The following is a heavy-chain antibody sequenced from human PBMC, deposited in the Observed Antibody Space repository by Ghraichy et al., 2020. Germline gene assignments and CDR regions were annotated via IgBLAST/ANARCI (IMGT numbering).Heavy chain of an antibody. D-gene: IGHD3-3*01. CDR1: GGSITRGGYY. CDR3: ARNPTIFGVVSHFDY. V-gene: IGHV4-31*03. Sequence: SETLSLTCTVSGGSITRGGYYWSWIRQHPGKGLEWIGYIYYSGSTYYNPSLKSRVTLSVDTATNQLSLKLSSVTAADTAVYYCARNPTIFGVVSHFDYWGLGTLVTVSS. J-gene: IGHJ4*02. CDR2: IYYSGST.